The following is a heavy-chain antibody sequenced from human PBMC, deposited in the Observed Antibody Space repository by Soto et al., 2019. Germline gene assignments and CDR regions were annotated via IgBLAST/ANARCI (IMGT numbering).Heavy chain of an antibody. CDR3: SSARYGSGSGSYYFDF. V-gene: IGHV1-18*01. CDR2: ISAYNGNT. D-gene: IGHD6-19*01. CDR1: GYTFTSYG. J-gene: IGHJ4*02. Sequence: ASVKVSCKASGYTFTSYGISWGRQAPGQKLERMGWISAYNGNTNYAQKLQGRVTMTTDTSMSTAYMELRSLRSDDSAVYYCSSARYGSGSGSYYFDFWGQGTLVTVSS.